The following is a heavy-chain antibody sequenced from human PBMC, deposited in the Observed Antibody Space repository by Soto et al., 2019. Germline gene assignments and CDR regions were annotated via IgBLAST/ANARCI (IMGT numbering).Heavy chain of an antibody. Sequence: EVQLVESGGGLVQPGRSLRLSCAASGFTFDDYAMHWVRQAPGKGLEWVSGLNWNSANIGYADSVKGRFTISRDNSKKSLDLQMNSLRAEDTALYYCAKGSCISTSCAVLDSWGQGTLVTVSS. CDR2: LNWNSANI. CDR3: AKGSCISTSCAVLDS. J-gene: IGHJ4*02. V-gene: IGHV3-9*01. D-gene: IGHD2-2*01. CDR1: GFTFDDYA.